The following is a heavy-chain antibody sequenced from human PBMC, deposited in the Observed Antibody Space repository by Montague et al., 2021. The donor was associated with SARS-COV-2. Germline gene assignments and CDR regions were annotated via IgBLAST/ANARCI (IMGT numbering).Heavy chain of an antibody. Sequence: SLRLSCAASGFTFSSYAMHWVRQAPGKGLEWVAVISYDGSNKYYADSVKGRFTISRDNSKNTLYPQMNSLGAEDTAVYYCARDRRYYDSSVYPGVAYNWFDPWGQGTLVTVSS. CDR3: ARDRRYYDSSVYPGVAYNWFDP. CDR1: GFTFSSYA. J-gene: IGHJ5*02. V-gene: IGHV3-30-3*01. CDR2: ISYDGSNK. D-gene: IGHD3-22*01.